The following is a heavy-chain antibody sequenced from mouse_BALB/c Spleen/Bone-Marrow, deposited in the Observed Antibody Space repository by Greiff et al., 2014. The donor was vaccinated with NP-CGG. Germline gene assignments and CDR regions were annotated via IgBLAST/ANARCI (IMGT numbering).Heavy chain of an antibody. CDR2: ILPGSGST. V-gene: IGHV1-9*01. J-gene: IGHJ2*01. CDR3: ARLGIRSFDY. CDR1: GYRFNSYW. D-gene: IGHD3-1*01. Sequence: QVQLQQPGADLMKPGASVKISRKATGYRFNSYWIEWVKQRPGHGLEWIGEILPGSGSTNFNEKFKGKATFTAYTSSNTAYMQISSLTSEGSAVYYCARLGIRSFDYWGQGPTLTVSS.